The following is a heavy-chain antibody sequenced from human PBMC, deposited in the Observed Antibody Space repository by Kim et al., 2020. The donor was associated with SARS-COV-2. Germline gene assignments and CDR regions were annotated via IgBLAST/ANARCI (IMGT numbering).Heavy chain of an antibody. D-gene: IGHD3-22*01. Sequence: SETLSLTCTVSGGSISSSSYYWGWIRQPPGKGLEWIGSIYYSGSTYYNPSLKSRVTISVDTSKNQFSLKLSSVTAADTAVYYCARQGGITMVVVVIQGDFDLWGRGTLVTVSS. V-gene: IGHV4-39*01. CDR2: IYYSGST. CDR3: ARQGGITMVVVVIQGDFDL. J-gene: IGHJ2*01. CDR1: GGSISSSSYY.